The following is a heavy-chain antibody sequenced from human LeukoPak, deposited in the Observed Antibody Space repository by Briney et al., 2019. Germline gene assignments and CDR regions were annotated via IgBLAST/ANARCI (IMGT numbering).Heavy chain of an antibody. V-gene: IGHV1/OR15-1*01. CDR3: ARGLRITMVRGPLGY. CDR2: INPNSGGT. CDR1: GYIFTDYY. Sequence: GASVKVSCKASGYIFTDYYMHWVRQAPGQELGWMGRINPNSGGTNYAQKFQGRVTMTRDTSISTAYTELSSLRSEDTAMYYCARGLRITMVRGPLGYWGQGTLVTVSS. D-gene: IGHD3-10*01. J-gene: IGHJ4*02.